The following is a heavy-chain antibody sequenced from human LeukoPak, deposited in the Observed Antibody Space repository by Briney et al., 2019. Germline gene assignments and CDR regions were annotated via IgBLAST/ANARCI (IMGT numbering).Heavy chain of an antibody. Sequence: PGGSLRLSCAASGFTFDDYAMHWVRQAPGKGLEWVSLLSGDGGSTYYADSVKGRFTISRDNSKNSLYLQMNSLSTEDTALYYCAKGGSGWSYYFDFWGQGTLVTVSS. D-gene: IGHD6-19*01. CDR1: GFTFDDYA. CDR2: LSGDGGST. V-gene: IGHV3-43*02. J-gene: IGHJ4*02. CDR3: AKGGSGWSYYFDF.